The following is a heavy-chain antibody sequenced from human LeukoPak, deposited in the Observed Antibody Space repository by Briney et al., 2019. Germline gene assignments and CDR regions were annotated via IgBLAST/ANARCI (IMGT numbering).Heavy chain of an antibody. J-gene: IGHJ4*02. D-gene: IGHD5-18*01. CDR1: GGSFSGHY. Sequence: SETLSLTCAVYGGSFSGHYWSWIRQSPGKGLEWIGEINHSGSTNYNPSLKSRVTISVDTSKNRFSLRLSSVTAADTAVYYCARGDRLYGYNYWGQGTLVTVSS. CDR3: ARGDRLYGYNY. CDR2: INHSGST. V-gene: IGHV4-34*01.